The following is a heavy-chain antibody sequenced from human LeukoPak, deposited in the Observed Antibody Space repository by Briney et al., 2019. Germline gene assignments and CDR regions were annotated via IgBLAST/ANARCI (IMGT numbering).Heavy chain of an antibody. Sequence: GGSLRLSCAASGFTFSSYGMHWVRQAPGKGLEWVAVISYDGSNKYYADSVKGRFTISRDNSKNTLYLQMNSLRAEDTAVYYCARAYYDILTGYYNVPGDYWGQGTLVTVSS. CDR1: GFTFSSYG. CDR2: ISYDGSNK. V-gene: IGHV3-30*03. D-gene: IGHD3-9*01. CDR3: ARAYYDILTGYYNVPGDY. J-gene: IGHJ4*02.